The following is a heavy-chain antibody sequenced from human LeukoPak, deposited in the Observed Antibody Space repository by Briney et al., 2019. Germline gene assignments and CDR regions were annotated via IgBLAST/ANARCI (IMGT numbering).Heavy chain of an antibody. Sequence: SETLSLTCTVSGGSISSYYWSWIRQPPGKGLEWIAYMFYSGSTNYNPSLQSRVTISLDTSKNQFSLKLSSVTAADTAVYYCARHSLVAPRGFDPWGQGTLVTVSS. CDR1: GGSISSYY. D-gene: IGHD2-8*02. CDR3: ARHSLVAPRGFDP. V-gene: IGHV4-59*08. CDR2: MFYSGST. J-gene: IGHJ5*02.